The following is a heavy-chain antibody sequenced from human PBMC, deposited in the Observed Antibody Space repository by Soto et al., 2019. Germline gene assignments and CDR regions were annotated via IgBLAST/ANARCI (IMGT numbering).Heavy chain of an antibody. V-gene: IGHV5-51*01. CDR1: GYSFTSYW. CDR2: IYPGDSDT. J-gene: IGHJ3*02. D-gene: IGHD2-15*01. CDR3: ARLVLGNCSGGSCSTWDAFDI. Sequence: GESLKISCKGSGYSFTSYWIGWVRQMPGKGLEWMGIIYPGDSDTRYSPSFQGQVTISADKSISTAYLQWSSLKASDTAMYYCARLVLGNCSGGSCSTWDAFDIWGQGTMVTVS.